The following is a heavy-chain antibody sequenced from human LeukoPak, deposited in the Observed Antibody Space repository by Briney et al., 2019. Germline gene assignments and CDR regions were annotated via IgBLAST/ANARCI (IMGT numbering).Heavy chain of an antibody. V-gene: IGHV3-23*01. D-gene: IGHD1-26*01. CDR3: AKGVGATHDAFDI. Sequence: GSLRLSCAASGFTFSSYAMSWVRQAPGKGLEWVSTVSGSGGNTYYADSVKGRFTISRDNSKNTLYLQMNSLRAEDTAVYYCAKGVGATHDAFDIWGQGTMVTVSS. CDR2: VSGSGGNT. J-gene: IGHJ3*02. CDR1: GFTFSSYA.